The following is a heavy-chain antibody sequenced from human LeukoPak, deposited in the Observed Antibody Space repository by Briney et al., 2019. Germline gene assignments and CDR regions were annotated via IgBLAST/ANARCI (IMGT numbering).Heavy chain of an antibody. V-gene: IGHV3-23*01. CDR3: AKCDPYHYDSSGDYLGPVDY. J-gene: IGHJ4*02. Sequence: PGGSLRLSCAASGFTFSSYAMSWVRLAPGKGLEWVSAISGSGGSTYYADSVKGRFTISRDNSKNTLYLQMNSLRAEDTAVYYCAKCDPYHYDSSGDYLGPVDYWGQGTLVTVSS. CDR1: GFTFSSYA. D-gene: IGHD3-22*01. CDR2: ISGSGGST.